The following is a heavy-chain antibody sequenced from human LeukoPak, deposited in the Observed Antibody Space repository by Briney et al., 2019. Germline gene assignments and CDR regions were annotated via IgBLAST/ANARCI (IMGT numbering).Heavy chain of an antibody. CDR2: IYYSGST. V-gene: IGHV4-59*08. J-gene: IGHJ4*02. D-gene: IGHD2-2*02. Sequence: PSETLSLTCTVSGGSISSYYWSWIRQPPGKGLEWIGYIYYSGSTNYNPSLKSRVTISVDTSKNQFSLKLNSVTAADTAVYYCARQYCSSTRCYNYFDYWGQGTLVTVSS. CDR1: GGSISSYY. CDR3: ARQYCSSTRCYNYFDY.